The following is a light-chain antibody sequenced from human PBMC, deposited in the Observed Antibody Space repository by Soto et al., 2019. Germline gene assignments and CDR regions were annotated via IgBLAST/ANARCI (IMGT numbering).Light chain of an antibody. CDR2: TDS. V-gene: IGLV1-44*01. CDR1: SSNIGSNA. CDR3: ASWAGSLIGHV. J-gene: IGLJ1*01. Sequence: QSVLTQPPSASGTPGQRVTISCSGSSSNIGSNAVNWYQHLPGTAPKLLIFTDSQRPSGVPDRFSGSRSGTSASLAISGLQSEDEADYYCASWAGSLIGHVFGTGTKLTVL.